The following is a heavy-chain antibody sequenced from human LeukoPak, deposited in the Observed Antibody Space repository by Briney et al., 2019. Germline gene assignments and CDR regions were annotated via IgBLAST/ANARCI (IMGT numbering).Heavy chain of an antibody. J-gene: IGHJ4*02. CDR2: ITGSDGSS. CDR1: GFTFTNYA. Sequence: GGSLRLSCVASGFTFTNYAMSWVRQAPGKGLEWVSAITGSDGSSYYADSVKGRFTISRDNSKHTLYLQVNSLRAEDTAVYYCAKWGDYDILTGYYVPDYWGQGTLVTVSS. D-gene: IGHD3-9*01. V-gene: IGHV3-23*01. CDR3: AKWGDYDILTGYYVPDY.